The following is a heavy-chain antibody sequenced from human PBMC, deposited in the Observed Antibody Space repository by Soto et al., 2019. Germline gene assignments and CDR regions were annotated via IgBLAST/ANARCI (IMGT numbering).Heavy chain of an antibody. J-gene: IGHJ4*02. CDR1: GFTFSDYA. CDR2: VSHDGRNT. CDR3: AKGGRQWLVTSDFNY. V-gene: IGHV3-30*18. D-gene: IGHD6-19*01. Sequence: ASGFTFSDYAMHWVRQAPGKGLEWVAVVSHDGRNTHYADSVKGRFTISRDSSKNTVSLEMTSLRAEDTAVYYCAKGGRQWLVTSDFNYWGQGALVTVSS.